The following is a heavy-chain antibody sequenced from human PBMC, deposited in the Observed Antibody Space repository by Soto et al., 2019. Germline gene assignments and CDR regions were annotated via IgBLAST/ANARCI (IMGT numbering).Heavy chain of an antibody. V-gene: IGHV5-51*01. CDR3: ARQSTKRIGQTYYYYKGMDV. Sequence: GESLKISCKGSGDRFTSYWIGWVRQMPGKGLECMGIIYPGDSDTTYSPSFQGQVTISADKSISTAYLQWSSLKASDTAMYYCARQSTKRIGQTYYYYKGMDVWGQGTTVTVSS. D-gene: IGHD2-15*01. CDR2: IYPGDSDT. CDR1: GDRFTSYW. J-gene: IGHJ6*02.